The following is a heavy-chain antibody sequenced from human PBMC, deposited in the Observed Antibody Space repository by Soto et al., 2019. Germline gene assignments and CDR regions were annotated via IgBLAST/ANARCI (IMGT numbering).Heavy chain of an antibody. Sequence: ASVKVTCKAAGYTFTSYGISWVRQAPGQGLEWMGWISTYNGNTNYAQKLQGRVTMTTDTSTSTAYMELRSLRSDDTAVYYCARVETYSYSSIDWLDPWGQGTLVTSPQ. J-gene: IGHJ5*02. V-gene: IGHV1-18*04. CDR2: ISTYNGNT. D-gene: IGHD6-13*01. CDR3: ARVETYSYSSIDWLDP. CDR1: GYTFTSYG.